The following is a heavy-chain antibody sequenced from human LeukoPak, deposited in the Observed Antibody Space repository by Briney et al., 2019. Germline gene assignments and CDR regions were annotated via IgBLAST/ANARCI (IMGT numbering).Heavy chain of an antibody. CDR1: GGTFSSYA. CDR2: IIPIFGTA. J-gene: IGHJ6*03. D-gene: IGHD3-16*01. V-gene: IGHV1-69*01. Sequence: SVKVSCKASGGTFSSYAISWVRQAPGQGLEWMGGIIPIFGTANYAQKFQGRVTITADESTSTAYMELSSLRSEDTAVYYCARVVWAYGIAAPYYYYMDVWGKGTTVTVSS. CDR3: ARVVWAYGIAAPYYYYMDV.